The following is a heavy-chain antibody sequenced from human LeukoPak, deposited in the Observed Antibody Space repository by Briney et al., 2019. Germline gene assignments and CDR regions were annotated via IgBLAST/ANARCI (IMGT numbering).Heavy chain of an antibody. Sequence: TSVKVSCKASGFTFSNYFVQWMRQARGQRLEWIGWIVVGSGETSFAQKFQERVTITRDMSTSTADMELSGLRSEDTAVYYCAADRSGCRGICLFDSWGQGTLVTVSS. V-gene: IGHV1-58*01. J-gene: IGHJ4*02. CDR1: GFTFSNYF. D-gene: IGHD3-3*01. CDR3: AADRSGCRGICLFDS. CDR2: IVVGSGET.